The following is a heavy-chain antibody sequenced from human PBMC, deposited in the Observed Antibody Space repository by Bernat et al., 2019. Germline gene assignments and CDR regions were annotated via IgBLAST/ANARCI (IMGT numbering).Heavy chain of an antibody. CDR3: AGVTSIFGVVSSYYYFLDV. CDR1: DYTFPSYG. V-gene: IGHV1-18*01. CDR2: INDQNGHT. D-gene: IGHD3-3*01. J-gene: IGHJ6*03. Sequence: QVQLVQSGAEVKKPGASVKVSCKASDYTFPSYGLSWVRQAPGQGLEWMGWINDQNGHTHYAEKFQGRVTMTTDTSTSTAYMELRGLRSDETAVYYCAGVTSIFGVVSSYYYFLDVWGEGTTVTVSS.